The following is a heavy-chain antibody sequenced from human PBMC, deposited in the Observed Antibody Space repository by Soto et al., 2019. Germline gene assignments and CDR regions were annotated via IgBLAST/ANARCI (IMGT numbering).Heavy chain of an antibody. J-gene: IGHJ4*02. D-gene: IGHD6-13*01. Sequence: SETLSLTCAVYGGSFSGYYWSWIRQPPGKGLEWIGEINHSGSTNYNPSLKSRVTISVDTSKNQFSLKLSSVTAADTAVYYCARVISWYYFDYWGQGTLVTVSS. CDR2: INHSGST. CDR3: ARVISWYYFDY. V-gene: IGHV4-34*01. CDR1: GGSFSGYY.